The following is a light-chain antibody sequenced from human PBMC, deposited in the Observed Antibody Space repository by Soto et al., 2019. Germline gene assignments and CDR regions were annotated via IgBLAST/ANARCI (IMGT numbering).Light chain of an antibody. CDR1: QSVSSD. Sequence: EVVLTQDKAILSVSPGGRATLSCRASQSVSSDLAWYQQKPGQAPRLLIYGATTRATGVPARFSGSGSGTEFTLTISSLQSEDFAVYYCQQYNNWPPWPFGPGPKVAIK. V-gene: IGKV3-15*01. J-gene: IGKJ1*01. CDR2: GAT. CDR3: QQYNNWPPWP.